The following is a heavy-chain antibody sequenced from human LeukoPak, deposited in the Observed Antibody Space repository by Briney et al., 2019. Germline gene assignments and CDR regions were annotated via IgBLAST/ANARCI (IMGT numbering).Heavy chain of an antibody. Sequence: PGGSLRLSCAASGFTFSSYGMHWVRQAPGKGLEWVAVIWYDGSNKYYADSVKGRFTISRDNSKNTLYLQMNSLRAEDTAVYYCARDSHWSGGSCSYYFDYWGQGTLVTVSS. D-gene: IGHD2-15*01. CDR1: GFTFSSYG. J-gene: IGHJ4*02. CDR3: ARDSHWSGGSCSYYFDY. V-gene: IGHV3-33*01. CDR2: IWYDGSNK.